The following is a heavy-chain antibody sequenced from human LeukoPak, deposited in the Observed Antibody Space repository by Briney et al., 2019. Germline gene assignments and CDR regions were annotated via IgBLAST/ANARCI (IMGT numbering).Heavy chain of an antibody. J-gene: IGHJ4*02. Sequence: GGSLRLSCSASGFTFSMYAMHWVRQAPGKGLEYVSAISSNGGSTYYADSVKGRFTISRDNSKNTLYLQMNSLRGEDTAVYYCAKDRSSSWYLYAYWGQGTLVTVSS. D-gene: IGHD6-13*01. CDR1: GFTFSMYA. CDR3: AKDRSSSWYLYAY. V-gene: IGHV3-64D*06. CDR2: ISSNGGST.